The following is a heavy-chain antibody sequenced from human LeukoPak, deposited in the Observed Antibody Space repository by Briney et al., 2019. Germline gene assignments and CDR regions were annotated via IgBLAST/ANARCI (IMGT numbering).Heavy chain of an antibody. V-gene: IGHV3-53*01. J-gene: IGHJ3*02. CDR1: GGSFSGYY. CDR2: IYSGGST. CDR3: ARDHAAAAAGHAFDI. Sequence: ETLSLTCAVYGGSFSGYYWSWVRQAPGKGLEWVSVIYSGGSTYYADSVKGRFTISRDNSKNTLYLQMNSLRAEDTAVYYCARDHAAAAAGHAFDIWGQGTMVTVSS. D-gene: IGHD6-13*01.